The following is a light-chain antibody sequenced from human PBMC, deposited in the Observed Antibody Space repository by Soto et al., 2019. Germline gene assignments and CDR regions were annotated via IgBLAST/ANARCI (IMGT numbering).Light chain of an antibody. Sequence: QSALTQPPSASGSPGQSVSISCTGTSSDVGGYNYVSWYQQHPGKAPKLMIYEVSKRPSGVPDRFSGSKSGNTASLTVSGLQAEDESDDYCSSYAGSYSWVFGGGTKLTVL. V-gene: IGLV2-8*01. CDR2: EVS. CDR1: SSDVGGYNY. J-gene: IGLJ3*02. CDR3: SSYAGSYSWV.